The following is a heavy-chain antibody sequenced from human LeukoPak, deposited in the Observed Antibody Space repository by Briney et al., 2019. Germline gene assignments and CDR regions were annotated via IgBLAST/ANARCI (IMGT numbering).Heavy chain of an antibody. CDR1: GFSFSGYS. CDR2: ISSGSGTI. CDR3: ARESITGDRDFDY. J-gene: IGHJ4*02. Sequence: GGSLXXSCAASGFSFSGYSMNWVRQAPGRGVEGISYISSGSGTIFYADSVKGGFTISRDNAKKSLYILMNSLRADDTAVYYCARESITGDRDFDYWGQGTLITVSS. D-gene: IGHD7-27*01. V-gene: IGHV3-48*01.